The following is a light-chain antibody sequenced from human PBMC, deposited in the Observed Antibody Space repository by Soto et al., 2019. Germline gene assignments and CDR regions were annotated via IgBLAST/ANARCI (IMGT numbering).Light chain of an antibody. V-gene: IGLV2-14*01. CDR2: DVS. J-gene: IGLJ1*01. CDR1: NSDVGGYNY. CDR3: SSYTSSSTLEV. Sequence: QSALTQPASVSGSPGQSITISCTGTNSDVGGYNYVSWYQQHPGNAPKLMIYDVSNRPSGVSNRFSGSKSGNTASLTISGLQAEDEADYYCSSYTSSSTLEVFGTGTKVTVL.